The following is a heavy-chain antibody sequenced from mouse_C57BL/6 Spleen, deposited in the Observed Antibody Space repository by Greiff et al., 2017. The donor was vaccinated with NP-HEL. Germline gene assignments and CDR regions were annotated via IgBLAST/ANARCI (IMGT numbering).Heavy chain of an antibody. CDR3: ARDAHDLYFDV. D-gene: IGHD2-3*01. CDR1: GFTFSDFY. J-gene: IGHJ1*03. Sequence: EVKLVESGGGLVQSGRSLRLSCATSGFTFSDFYMEWVRQAPGKGLEWIAASRNKANDYTTEYSASVKGRFIVSRDTSQSILYLQMNALRAEDTAIYYCARDAHDLYFDVWGTGTTVTVSS. V-gene: IGHV7-1*01. CDR2: SRNKANDYTT.